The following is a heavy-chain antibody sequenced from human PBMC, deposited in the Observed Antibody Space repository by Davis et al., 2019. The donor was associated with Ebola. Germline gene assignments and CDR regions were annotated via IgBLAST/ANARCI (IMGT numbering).Heavy chain of an antibody. J-gene: IGHJ4*02. CDR3: AKGVTADY. Sequence: PGGSLRLSCVASGFSFSSYGMYWVRQAPGKGLEWVAFIRYDGSNEYSTDSVKGRFTISRDNSKNTLSLQMNSLRAEDTAVYYCAKGVTADYWGLGTLVTVSS. CDR1: GFSFSSYG. D-gene: IGHD1-14*01. V-gene: IGHV3-30*02. CDR2: IRYDGSNE.